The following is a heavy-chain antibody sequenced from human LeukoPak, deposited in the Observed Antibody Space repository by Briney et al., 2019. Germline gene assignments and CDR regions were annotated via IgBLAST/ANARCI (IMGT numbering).Heavy chain of an antibody. CDR1: GYSFANHW. CDR2: IYPGDSDT. V-gene: IGHV5-51*01. D-gene: IGHD3-10*01. CDR3: ARHGNQYYGSGSYGNWFDP. Sequence: GGSLKISCQVSGYSFANHWIGWVRQLPGKGLEWMGIIYPGDSDTRYSPSFQGQVNISADKSISTAYLQWSSLRASDTAMYYCARHGNQYYGSGSYGNWFDPWGQGTLVTVSS. J-gene: IGHJ5*02.